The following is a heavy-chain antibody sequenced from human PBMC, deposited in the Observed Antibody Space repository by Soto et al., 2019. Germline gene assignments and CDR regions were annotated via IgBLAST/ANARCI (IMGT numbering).Heavy chain of an antibody. CDR3: AGALRGATDV. CDR1: GFSFRSYG. V-gene: IGHV3-30*03. Sequence: QVQLVESGGGVVQPGRSLRLSCAASGFSFRSYGMHWVREAPGKGLEWVALISLDGSNKYYADSVKGRFTISRDNSKNTLDLQMNGLRVEDTAVYYCAGALRGATDVWGQGTTVTVSS. CDR2: ISLDGSNK. D-gene: IGHD1-26*01. J-gene: IGHJ6*02.